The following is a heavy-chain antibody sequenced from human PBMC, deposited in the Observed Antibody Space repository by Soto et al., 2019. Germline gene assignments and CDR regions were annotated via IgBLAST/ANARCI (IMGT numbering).Heavy chain of an antibody. CDR3: ARSYCSGGSCYSTEDY. Sequence: QVQLVHSGAEVHKPGSSVKVSCTASGGTFSSYTISWVRQAPGQGLEWMGRIIPILGIANYAQKFQGRVTITADKSTSTAYMELSSLRSEDTAVYYCARSYCSGGSCYSTEDYWGQGTLVTVSS. V-gene: IGHV1-69*02. J-gene: IGHJ4*02. D-gene: IGHD2-15*01. CDR1: GGTFSSYT. CDR2: IIPILGIA.